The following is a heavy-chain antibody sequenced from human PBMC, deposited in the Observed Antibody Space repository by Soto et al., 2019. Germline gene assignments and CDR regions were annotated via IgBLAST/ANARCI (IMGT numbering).Heavy chain of an antibody. CDR2: IYVSGTT. CDR1: GFSVSSNA. J-gene: IGHJ4*02. CDR3: ARSYKWIGLFDY. V-gene: IGHV3-53*01. D-gene: IGHD1-20*01. Sequence: GGSVRLSWAASGFSVSSNAMTWVRQAPGKGLEWVSLIYVSGTTSYADSVKGRFTISRDDSKNTLYLQMNTLRVEDTAVYYCARSYKWIGLFDYWGQGTLVTVSS.